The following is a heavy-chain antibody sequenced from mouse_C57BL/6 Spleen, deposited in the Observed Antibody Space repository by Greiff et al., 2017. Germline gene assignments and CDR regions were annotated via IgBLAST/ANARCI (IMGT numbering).Heavy chain of an antibody. D-gene: IGHD2-5*01. J-gene: IGHJ3*01. V-gene: IGHV2-2*01. Sequence: VQLQQSGPGLVQPSQSLSITCTVSGFSLTSYGVHWVRQSPGKGLEWLGVIWSGGSTDYNAAFISRLSISKDNSKSQVFFKMNSLQADDTAIYYCASSGTYYSNYGGFFFAYWGQGTLVTVSA. CDR1: GFSLTSYG. CDR3: ASSGTYYSNYGGFFFAY. CDR2: IWSGGST.